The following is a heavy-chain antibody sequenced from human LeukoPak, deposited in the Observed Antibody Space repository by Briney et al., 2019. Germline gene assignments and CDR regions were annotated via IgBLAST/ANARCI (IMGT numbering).Heavy chain of an antibody. CDR3: ARGGASSGYFNWFDP. J-gene: IGHJ5*02. V-gene: IGHV4-59*01. D-gene: IGHD5-12*01. Sequence: SETLSLTCTVSGGSISSYYWSWIRQPPGKGLEWIGYIYCSGSTNYNPSLKSRVTISVDTSKNQFSLKLSSVTAADTAVYYCARGGASSGYFNWFDPWGQGTLVTVSS. CDR1: GGSISSYY. CDR2: IYCSGST.